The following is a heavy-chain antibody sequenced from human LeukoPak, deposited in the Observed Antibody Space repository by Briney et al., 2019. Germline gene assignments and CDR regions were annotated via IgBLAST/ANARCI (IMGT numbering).Heavy chain of an antibody. CDR2: IYYSGST. V-gene: IGHV4-39*01. Sequence: PSETLSLTCTVSGGSISSSRYYWGWIRQPPGKGLEWIGSIYYSGSTYYNPSLKSRVTISVDTSKNQSSLKLSSVTAADTAVYYCASHRVWGSYRYHNPWFDPRGQGTLVTVSS. CDR3: ASHRVWGSYRYHNPWFDP. D-gene: IGHD3-16*02. CDR1: GGSISSSRYY. J-gene: IGHJ5*02.